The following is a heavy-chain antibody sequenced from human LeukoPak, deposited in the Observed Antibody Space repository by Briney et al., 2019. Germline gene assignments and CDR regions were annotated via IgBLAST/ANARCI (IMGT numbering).Heavy chain of an antibody. J-gene: IGHJ1*01. CDR3: ALGYCGGGSCYAREYFQH. Sequence: SETLSLPCTVSGGSISSGGYYWTWIRQHPGKGLEWIGYIYYSGSTYYNPSLKRRVTISVDTSKNQFSLKLSSVTAADTAVYYCALGYCGGGSCYAREYFQHWGQGTLVTVSS. CDR2: IYYSGST. V-gene: IGHV4-31*03. CDR1: GGSISSGGYY. D-gene: IGHD2-15*01.